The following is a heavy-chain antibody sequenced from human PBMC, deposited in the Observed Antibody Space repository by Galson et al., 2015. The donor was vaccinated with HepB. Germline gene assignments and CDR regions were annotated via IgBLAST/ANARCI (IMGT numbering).Heavy chain of an antibody. CDR1: GYTFTSYG. D-gene: IGHD3-3*01. Sequence: SVKVSCKASGYTFTSYGVSWVRQAPGQGLDWMGWISGYNRNTNYAQKFQGRVTMTTDTSTSTAYMELWSLRSDDTAVYYCARAPPYYDFWSRSINWFDPWGQGTLVTGSS. V-gene: IGHV1-18*01. CDR3: ARAPPYYDFWSRSINWFDP. CDR2: ISGYNRNT. J-gene: IGHJ5*02.